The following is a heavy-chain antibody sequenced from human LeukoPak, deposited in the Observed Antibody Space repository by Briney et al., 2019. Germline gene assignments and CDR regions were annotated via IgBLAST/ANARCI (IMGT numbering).Heavy chain of an antibody. CDR3: ARDRRVYYDSSGYSWWSFDY. Sequence: RASVKVSCXASGYTFTGYYVHWVRQAPGQGLERMGWINPNSGGTNYAQKFQGRVTMTRDTSISTAYMELSRLRSDDTAVYYCARDRRVYYDSSGYSWWSFDYWGQGTLVTVSS. CDR2: INPNSGGT. CDR1: GYTFTGYY. J-gene: IGHJ4*02. D-gene: IGHD3-22*01. V-gene: IGHV1-2*02.